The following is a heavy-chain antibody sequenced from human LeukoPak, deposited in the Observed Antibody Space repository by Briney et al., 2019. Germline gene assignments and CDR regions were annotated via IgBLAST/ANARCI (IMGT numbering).Heavy chain of an antibody. CDR1: GFTFSSYS. CDR2: ISSSSSYI. CDR3: ARDFWPDVVPAALADY. J-gene: IGHJ4*02. D-gene: IGHD2-2*01. V-gene: IGHV3-21*01. Sequence: PGGSLRLSCAASGFTFSSYSMNWVRQAPGKGLEWVSSISSSSSYIYYADSVKGRFTISRDNAKNSLYLRMNSLRAEDTAVYYCARDFWPDVVPAALADYWGQGTLVTVSS.